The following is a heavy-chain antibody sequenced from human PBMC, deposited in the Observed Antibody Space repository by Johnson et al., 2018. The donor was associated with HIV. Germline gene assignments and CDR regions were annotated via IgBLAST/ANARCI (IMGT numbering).Heavy chain of an antibody. D-gene: IGHD5-24*01. CDR3: ARAIGDGYPGMKAFDI. V-gene: IGHV3-30*03. J-gene: IGHJ3*02. CDR1: GFTFSSYG. Sequence: QVQLAESGGGVVQPGRSLRLSCAASGFTFSSYGMHWVRQAPGKGLEWVAVISYDGSNKYYVDSVKGRFTISRDNSKNTLYLQMNSLRAGDTAVYYCARAIGDGYPGMKAFDIWGQGTMVTVSS. CDR2: ISYDGSNK.